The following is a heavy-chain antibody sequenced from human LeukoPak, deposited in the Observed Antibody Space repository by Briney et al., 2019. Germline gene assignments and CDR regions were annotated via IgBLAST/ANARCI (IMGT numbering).Heavy chain of an antibody. J-gene: IGHJ4*02. CDR2: INWNGGST. CDR1: GFTFDDYG. D-gene: IGHD3-3*01. CDR3: ARDGYDFWSGYSIDY. Sequence: GGSLRLSCAASGFTFDDYGMSWVRQAPGKGLEWVSGINWNGGSTGYADSMKGRFTISRDNAKNSLYLQMNSLRAEDTALYYCARDGYDFWSGYSIDYWGQGTLVTVSS. V-gene: IGHV3-20*04.